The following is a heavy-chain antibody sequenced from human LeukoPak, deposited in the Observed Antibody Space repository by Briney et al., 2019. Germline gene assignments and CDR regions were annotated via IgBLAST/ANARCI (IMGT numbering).Heavy chain of an antibody. CDR1: GGSISSGGYS. CDR2: IYHSGST. Sequence: PSETLSLTCAVSGGSISSGGYSWSWIRQPPGKGLEWIGYIYHSGSTYYNPSLKSRVTISVDRSKNQFSLKLSSVTAADTAVYYCASQGGTYDSSGYPRSPDDYWGQGTLVTVSS. J-gene: IGHJ4*02. CDR3: ASQGGTYDSSGYPRSPDDY. V-gene: IGHV4-30-2*01. D-gene: IGHD3-22*01.